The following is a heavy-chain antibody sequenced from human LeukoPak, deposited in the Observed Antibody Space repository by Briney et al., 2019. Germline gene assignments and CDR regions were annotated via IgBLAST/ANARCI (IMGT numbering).Heavy chain of an antibody. CDR1: GGSISSGGYY. D-gene: IGHD6-19*01. CDR3: ASASSGWYDAFDV. J-gene: IGHJ3*01. Sequence: PSETLSLTCTVSGGSISSGGYYWSWIRQHPGKGLEWIGYIYYSGSTYYNPSLKSRVTISVDKSKNQFSLKLSSVTAADTAVYYCASASSGWYDAFDVWGQGTMVMVSS. V-gene: IGHV4-31*03. CDR2: IYYSGST.